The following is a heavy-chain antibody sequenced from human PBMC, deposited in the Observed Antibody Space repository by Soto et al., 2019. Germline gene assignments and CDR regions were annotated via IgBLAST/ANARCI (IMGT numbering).Heavy chain of an antibody. CDR3: ARTPTIYYGSGNYLGDFCYGLDV. Sequence: EVQLMESGGGLVQPGGSVRLSCEASGFTFSDYAMTWVRQPPGKGLEWVSAISLRGESSFFADSVKGRFTISRDNSKNTLSLQMNSLRVEDTAVYFCARTPTIYYGSGNYLGDFCYGLDVWGQGTTVTVSS. CDR1: GFTFSDYA. J-gene: IGHJ6*02. CDR2: ISLRGESS. V-gene: IGHV3-23*01. D-gene: IGHD3-10*01.